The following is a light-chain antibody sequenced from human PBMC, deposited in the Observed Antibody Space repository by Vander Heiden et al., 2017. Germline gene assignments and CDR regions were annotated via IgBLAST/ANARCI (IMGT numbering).Light chain of an antibody. J-gene: IGKJ1*01. V-gene: IGKV3-20*01. CDR1: QSVSSSY. CDR2: AAS. CDR3: QQYGSSPRT. Sequence: EIVLTQPPGPLSLSPGERATLSCRASQSVSSSYLAWYQQKPGQAPRLLIYAASSRATGIPDRFSGSGSGTDFTLTISRLEPEDFAVYYCQQYGSSPRTFGQGTKVEIK.